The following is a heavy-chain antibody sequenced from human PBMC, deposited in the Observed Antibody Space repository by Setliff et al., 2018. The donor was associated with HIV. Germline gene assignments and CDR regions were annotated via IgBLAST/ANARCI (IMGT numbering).Heavy chain of an antibody. CDR2: IYYSGST. J-gene: IGHJ4*02. D-gene: IGHD2-15*01. CDR3: ARDDRCSGDTCYYY. V-gene: IGHV4-61*01. CDR1: GGSIDSFSYY. Sequence: SETLSLTCAVSGGSIDSFSYYWGWIRQTPGKELEWIGYIYYSGSTNYNPSLKSRVTISVDTSKNQFSLKLSSVTAADTAVYYCARDDRCSGDTCYYYWGQGALVTVSS.